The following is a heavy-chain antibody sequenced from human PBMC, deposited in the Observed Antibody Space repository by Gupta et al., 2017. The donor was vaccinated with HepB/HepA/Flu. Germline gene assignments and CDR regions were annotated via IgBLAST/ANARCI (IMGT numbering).Heavy chain of an antibody. CDR1: GYTFSNYE. V-gene: IGHV1-18*01. CDR2: ISTYNGHT. J-gene: IGHJ4*02. CDR3: TRNDINTGWFGH. D-gene: IGHD6-19*01. Sequence: VQLVQSGAEVKKPGASVKVSCKASGYTFSNYEISWVRQAPGQGLEWMGRISTYNGHTTYAQKFQGRVTLTTDTSTTTAYMEVTLRSDDTAVYYCTRNDINTGWFGHWGQGTLVTVSS.